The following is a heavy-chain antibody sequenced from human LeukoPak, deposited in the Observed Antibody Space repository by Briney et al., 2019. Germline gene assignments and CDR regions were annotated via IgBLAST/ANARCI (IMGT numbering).Heavy chain of an antibody. D-gene: IGHD2-15*01. CDR3: TRAPDCGGSCFRSFDH. CDR1: GASISSFY. V-gene: IGHV4-4*07. CDR2: IYTSGTT. Sequence: SETLSLTCTVSGASISSFYWSWVRQPAGKGLEWIGRIYTSGTTNFNPSLKSRVTMSLDTSKNQFSLKLSSVTAADTAVYYCTRAPDCGGSCFRSFDHWGQGILVTVSS. J-gene: IGHJ4*02.